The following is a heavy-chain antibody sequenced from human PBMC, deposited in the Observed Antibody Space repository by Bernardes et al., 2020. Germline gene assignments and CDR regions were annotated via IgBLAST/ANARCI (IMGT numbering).Heavy chain of an antibody. CDR2: IYYRGRT. V-gene: IGHV4-61*01. J-gene: IGHJ4*02. D-gene: IGHD6-13*01. CDR3: ASRPLRRYSSSWYFDY. Sequence: SETLSLTCTVSGGSVSSGSYYWSWIRQPPGKGLEWIGYIYYRGRTNYNPSLKSRVTISVDTSKNQFSLKLSSVTAADTAVYYCASRPLRRYSSSWYFDYWGQGTLVTGSS. CDR1: GGSVSSGSYY.